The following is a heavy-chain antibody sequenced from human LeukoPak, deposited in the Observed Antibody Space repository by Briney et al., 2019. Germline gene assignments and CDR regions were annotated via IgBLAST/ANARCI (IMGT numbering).Heavy chain of an antibody. Sequence: GGSLRLSCAASGFTFNNAWMSWVRQAPGRGLEWVGRIKSKTHGGTTDYAAPVKGRFTISRDDSKNTLYLQMNSLKTEDTAVYYCTTAPREWETHFDYWGQGTLVTVSS. CDR1: GFTFNNAW. D-gene: IGHD1-26*01. CDR2: IKSKTHGGTT. V-gene: IGHV3-15*01. J-gene: IGHJ4*02. CDR3: TTAPREWETHFDY.